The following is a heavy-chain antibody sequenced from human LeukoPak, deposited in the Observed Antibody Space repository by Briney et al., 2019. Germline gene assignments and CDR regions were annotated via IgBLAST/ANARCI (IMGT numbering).Heavy chain of an antibody. J-gene: IGHJ4*02. CDR3: ASSGSYRFDY. V-gene: IGHV3-30*03. Sequence: GGSLRLSCAASGFTFSSYGMHWVRQAPGKGLEWVAVISYDGSNKYYADSVKGRFTISRDNSKNTLYLQMNSLRDEDTAVYYCASSGSYRFDYWGQGALVTVSS. CDR2: ISYDGSNK. CDR1: GFTFSSYG. D-gene: IGHD1-26*01.